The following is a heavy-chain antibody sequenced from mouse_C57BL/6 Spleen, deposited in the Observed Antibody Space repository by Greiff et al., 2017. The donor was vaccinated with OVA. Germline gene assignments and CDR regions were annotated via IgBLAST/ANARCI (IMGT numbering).Heavy chain of an antibody. Sequence: VQLQQSGPELVKPGASVKLSCKAYGYTFTSYDINWVKQRPGQGLEWIGWIYPRDGSTKYIGKFKGTATLTVDTSSSTAYMELHSLTSEDSAVYFCARTTTVVATEAMDDWGQGTSVTVSS. V-gene: IGHV1-85*01. D-gene: IGHD1-1*01. CDR2: IYPRDGST. CDR1: GYTFTSYD. J-gene: IGHJ4*01. CDR3: ARTTTVVATEAMDD.